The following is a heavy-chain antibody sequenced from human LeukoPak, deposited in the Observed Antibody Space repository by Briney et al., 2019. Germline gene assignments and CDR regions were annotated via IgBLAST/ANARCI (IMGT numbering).Heavy chain of an antibody. V-gene: IGHV6-1*01. CDR2: TYYRSKWYN. D-gene: IGHD1-26*01. CDR3: ARHGSYSPHFDY. J-gene: IGHJ4*02. CDR1: GDSVSSNSAA. Sequence: SQTLSLTCAISGDSVSSNSAAWNWIRQSPSRGLEWLGRTYYRSKWYNDYAVSVKSRMTINPDTSKNQFSLKLSSVTAADTAMYYCARHGSYSPHFDYWGQGTLVTVSS.